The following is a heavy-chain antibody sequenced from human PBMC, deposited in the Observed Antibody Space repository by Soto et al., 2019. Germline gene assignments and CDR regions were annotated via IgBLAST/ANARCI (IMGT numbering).Heavy chain of an antibody. CDR2: INSDGSST. V-gene: IGHV3-74*01. J-gene: IGHJ6*02. CDR1: GFTFSSYW. Sequence: GGSLRLSCAASGFTFSSYWMHWVRQAPGKGLVWVSRINSDGSSTSYAGSVKGRFTISRDNAKNTLYLQMNSLRAEDTAVYSCARDTATPGGRGYSSYGLDVWGQGTTVTVSS. CDR3: ARDTATPGGRGYSSYGLDV. D-gene: IGHD2-21*02.